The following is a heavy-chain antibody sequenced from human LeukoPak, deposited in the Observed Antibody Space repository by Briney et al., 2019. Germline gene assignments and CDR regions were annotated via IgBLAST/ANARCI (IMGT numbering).Heavy chain of an antibody. V-gene: IGHV4-59*01. D-gene: IGHD3-10*01. Sequence: PSETLSLTCTVSGGSISSYYWSWIRQPPGKGLEWIGYIYYSGSTNYNPSLKNRVTISVDKSKNQFSLKLSSVTAADAAVYYCARGTGLGSGSTGGWGQGTVVTVSS. CDR3: ARGTGLGSGSTGG. J-gene: IGHJ4*02. CDR1: GGSISSYY. CDR2: IYYSGST.